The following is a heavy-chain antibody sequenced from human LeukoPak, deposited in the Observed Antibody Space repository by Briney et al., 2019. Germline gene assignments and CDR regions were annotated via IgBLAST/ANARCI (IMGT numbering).Heavy chain of an antibody. D-gene: IGHD3-9*01. CDR3: ARDQNYDILTGYYNSDYYYYGMDV. V-gene: IGHV1-18*01. CDR1: GYTFTSYG. J-gene: IGHJ6*02. Sequence: ASVKVSCKASGYTFTSYGISWVRHAPGQGLEWMGWISAYNGNTNYAQKLQGRVTMTTDPSTSTAYMGLRSLRSDDTAVYYCARDQNYDILTGYYNSDYYYYGMDVWGQGTTVTVPS. CDR2: ISAYNGNT.